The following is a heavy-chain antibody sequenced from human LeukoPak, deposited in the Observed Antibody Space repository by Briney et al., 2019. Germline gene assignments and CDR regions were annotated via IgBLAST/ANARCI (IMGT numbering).Heavy chain of an antibody. J-gene: IGHJ6*02. CDR3: AGDGSNSFRFRYYYYAMDV. D-gene: IGHD4-11*01. CDR2: INSDGSST. CDR1: GFTFSNYW. V-gene: IGHV3-74*01. Sequence: GGSLRLSCAASGFTFSNYWMHWVRQAPGKGPVWVSRINSDGSSTGYADSVKGRFTISRDNAKNTLYLQMNSLRAEDTAVYYCAGDGSNSFRFRYYYYAMDVWGHGTTVTVSS.